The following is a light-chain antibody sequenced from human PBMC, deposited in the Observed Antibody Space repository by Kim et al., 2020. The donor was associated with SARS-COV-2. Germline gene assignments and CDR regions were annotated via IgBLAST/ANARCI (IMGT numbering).Light chain of an antibody. J-gene: IGKJ1*01. Sequence: IVLTQSPGTLSLSPGERATLSCRASQTVYTSDLAWYQQKPGQAPRLLMYRTSRRATGIPDRFSGSGSGTDFTLTISRLEPEDFAVYYCQRFGNSPRTFGQGTKVDIK. CDR3: QRFGNSPRT. CDR2: RTS. CDR1: QTVYTSD. V-gene: IGKV3-20*01.